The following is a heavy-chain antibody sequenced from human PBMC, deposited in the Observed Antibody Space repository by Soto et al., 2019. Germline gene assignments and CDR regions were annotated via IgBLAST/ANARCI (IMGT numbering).Heavy chain of an antibody. Sequence: QVQLVESGGGVVQPGRSLRLSCAASGFTFSSYGMHWVRQDPGKGLEWVAVIWYDGSNKYYADSVKGRFTISRDNSKNTRYLQMNSLRAEDTAVYYCAREAAYCGGDCYPSSWGQGTLVTVSS. CDR1: GFTFSSYG. D-gene: IGHD2-21*02. V-gene: IGHV3-33*01. CDR3: AREAAYCGGDCYPSS. CDR2: IWYDGSNK. J-gene: IGHJ5*02.